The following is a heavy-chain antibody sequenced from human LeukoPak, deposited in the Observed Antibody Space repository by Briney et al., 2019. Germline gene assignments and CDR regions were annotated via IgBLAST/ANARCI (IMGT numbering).Heavy chain of an antibody. CDR1: GFTFSSYA. CDR2: ISYDGSNK. D-gene: IGHD7-27*01. V-gene: IGHV3-30-3*01. J-gene: IGHJ4*02. Sequence: GGSLRLSCAASGFTFSSYAKHWVRQAPGKGLEWVAVISYDGSNKYYADSVKGRFTISRDNSKNSLYLQMSSLRAEDAAVYYCASLGTSSDFWGQGTLVTVSS. CDR3: ASLGTSSDF.